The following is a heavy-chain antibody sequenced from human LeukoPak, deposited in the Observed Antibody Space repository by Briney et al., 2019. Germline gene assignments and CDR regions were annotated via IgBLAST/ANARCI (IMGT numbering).Heavy chain of an antibody. Sequence: ASVKVSCKASGYTFTSYGISWVRQAPGQGLEWMGWISAYNGNTNYAQKLQGRVTMTTDTSTSTAYMELRSLRSDDTAVYYCAIQADYDYVWGSYRFDYWGQGTLVTVSS. CDR1: GYTFTSYG. D-gene: IGHD3-16*02. J-gene: IGHJ4*02. CDR2: ISAYNGNT. CDR3: AIQADYDYVWGSYRFDY. V-gene: IGHV1-18*01.